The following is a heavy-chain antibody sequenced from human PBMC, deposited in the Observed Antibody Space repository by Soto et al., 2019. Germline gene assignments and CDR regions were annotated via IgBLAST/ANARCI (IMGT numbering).Heavy chain of an antibody. CDR3: VTLARGLQSSPPRLDS. V-gene: IGHV3-23*01. J-gene: IGHJ4*02. CDR2: IRCSGSTT. Sequence: EVQLFESGGGLVQPGGSLRRSCAASGLTFSGYGMSWVRQAPGTGLEWVSAIRCSGSTTYYSDSPKGRFTITRDDSKSILSLQMNSLRAEDTAVYYCVTLARGLQSSPPRLDSWGQATMVTVSS. D-gene: IGHD4-4*01. CDR1: GLTFSGYG.